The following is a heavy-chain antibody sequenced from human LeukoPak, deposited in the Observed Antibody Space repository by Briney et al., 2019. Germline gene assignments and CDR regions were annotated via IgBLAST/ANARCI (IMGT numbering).Heavy chain of an antibody. Sequence: WASVKVSCKASGFTFTSSAVQWVRQARGQRLEWIGWIVVGSGNTNYAQKFQGRVTITTDESTSTAYMELSSLRSEDTAVYYCARDNDGGKRNYYYYMDVWGKGTTVTVSS. CDR3: ARDNDGGKRNYYYYMDV. J-gene: IGHJ6*03. V-gene: IGHV1-58*01. D-gene: IGHD4-23*01. CDR1: GFTFTSSA. CDR2: IVVGSGNT.